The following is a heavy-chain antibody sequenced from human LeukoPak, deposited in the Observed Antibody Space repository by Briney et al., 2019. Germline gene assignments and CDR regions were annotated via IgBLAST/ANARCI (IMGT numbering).Heavy chain of an antibody. CDR2: IYTSGST. CDR3: ASARDDYVWGSYRSHNWFDP. V-gene: IGHV4-61*02. J-gene: IGHJ5*02. Sequence: KASETLSLTCTVSAGSISSGSYVWSWIRQPAGKGLEWIRRIYTSGSTNYNPSLKSRVTISVASSKTQFSLKLSSVTAADTAVYCCASARDDYVWGSYRSHNWFDPWGQGTLVTVSS. D-gene: IGHD3-16*02. CDR1: AGSISSGSYV.